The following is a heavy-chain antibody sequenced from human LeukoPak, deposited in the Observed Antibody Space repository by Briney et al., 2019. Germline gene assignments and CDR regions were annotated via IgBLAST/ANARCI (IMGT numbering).Heavy chain of an antibody. D-gene: IGHD3-10*01. V-gene: IGHV1-18*01. CDR3: ARAYNYYGSGSIGSSYYMDV. Sequence: ASVKVSCKASGYTFTSYGISWVRQAPGQGLEWMGWINPNSGGTNYAQKFQGRVTMTRDTSTSTVCMELSSLRSEDTAVYYCARAYNYYGSGSIGSSYYMDVWGKGTTVTISS. CDR1: GYTFTSYG. J-gene: IGHJ6*03. CDR2: INPNSGGT.